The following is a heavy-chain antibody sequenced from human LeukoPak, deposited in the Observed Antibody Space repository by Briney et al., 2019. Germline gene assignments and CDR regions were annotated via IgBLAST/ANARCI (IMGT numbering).Heavy chain of an antibody. J-gene: IGHJ4*02. CDR1: GGSISSSNW. Sequence: SETLSLTCAVSGGSISSSNWWSWVRQPPGKGLEWIGEIYHSGSTNYNPSLKSRVTISVDTSKNQFSLRLSSVTAADTAVYYCARDRPGGSSLDYWGQGTLVTVSS. V-gene: IGHV4-4*02. D-gene: IGHD6-13*01. CDR2: IYHSGST. CDR3: ARDRPGGSSLDY.